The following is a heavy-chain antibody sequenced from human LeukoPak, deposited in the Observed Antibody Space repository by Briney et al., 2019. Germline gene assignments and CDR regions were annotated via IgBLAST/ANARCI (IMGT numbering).Heavy chain of an antibody. CDR3: ARRGATAMVLVY. CDR1: GGSLSNYY. V-gene: IGHV4-34*01. D-gene: IGHD5-18*01. CDR2: INHSGRT. Sequence: PESLSLTCAVYGGSLSNYYWSWVRQPPERRLEWVGEINHSGRTNYNPSLKSRVAILVDTSKNQCSLNLNSVTAADTAVYSCARRGATAMVLVYWGQGTLVTVSS. J-gene: IGHJ1*01.